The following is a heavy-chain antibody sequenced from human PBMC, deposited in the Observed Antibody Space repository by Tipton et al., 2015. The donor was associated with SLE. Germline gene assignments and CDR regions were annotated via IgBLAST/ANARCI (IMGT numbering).Heavy chain of an antibody. CDR1: GGSIFSYY. Sequence: LRLSCTVSGGSIFSYYWSWIRQPPGKGLEWIGYIHFSGSTNYNPSLRSRVTMSIDTSNNQFSLKLSSVTAADTAVYFCARDGGAAAEGYNYYMDVWGRGTTVTVSS. CDR3: ARDGGAAAEGYNYYMDV. CDR2: IHFSGST. J-gene: IGHJ6*03. D-gene: IGHD6-13*01. V-gene: IGHV4-59*01.